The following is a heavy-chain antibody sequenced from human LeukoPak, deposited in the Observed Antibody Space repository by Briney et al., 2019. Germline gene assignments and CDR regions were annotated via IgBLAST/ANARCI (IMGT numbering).Heavy chain of an antibody. Sequence: QSGGSLRLSCAASGFTFSSYAMSWVRQAPGKGLEWVSAISGSGGSTYYADSVKGRFTISRDNSKNTLYPQMNSLRAEDTAVYYCARERNWNDRDYYYYGMDVWGQGTTVTVSS. CDR2: ISGSGGST. V-gene: IGHV3-23*01. D-gene: IGHD1-1*01. CDR3: ARERNWNDRDYYYYGMDV. CDR1: GFTFSSYA. J-gene: IGHJ6*02.